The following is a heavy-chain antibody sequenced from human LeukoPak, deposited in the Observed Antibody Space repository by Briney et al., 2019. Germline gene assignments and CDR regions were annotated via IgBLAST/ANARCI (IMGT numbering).Heavy chain of an antibody. V-gene: IGHV3-21*01. J-gene: IGHJ4*02. CDR1: GFIFSSYN. D-gene: IGHD1-26*01. CDR3: ARVFSGTYLNYHHFDY. Sequence: GGSLRLSCAASGFIFSSYNMNWVRQAPGKGLEWVSSISTSSSYIYYADSVKGRFTVSRNNAKNSLYLQMDSLRAEDTAVYYCARVFSGTYLNYHHFDYWGQGTLVTVSS. CDR2: ISTSSSYI.